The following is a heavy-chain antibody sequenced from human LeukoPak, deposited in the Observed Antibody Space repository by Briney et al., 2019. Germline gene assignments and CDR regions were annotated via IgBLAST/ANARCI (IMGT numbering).Heavy chain of an antibody. Sequence: GGSLRLSCAASGFTVSSNYMSWVRQAPGKGLECVSVIYSGGSTYYADSVKGRFTISRDNSKNTLYLQMNSLRAEDTAVYYCARDLSLVIDYWGQGTLVTVSS. CDR3: ARDLSLVIDY. D-gene: IGHD3-9*01. V-gene: IGHV3-66*01. J-gene: IGHJ4*02. CDR2: IYSGGST. CDR1: GFTVSSNY.